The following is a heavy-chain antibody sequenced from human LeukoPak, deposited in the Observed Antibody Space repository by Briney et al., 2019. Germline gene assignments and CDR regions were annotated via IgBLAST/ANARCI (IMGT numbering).Heavy chain of an antibody. CDR3: QSMYYYNRSGYSYCASDI. CDR2: IYYSGGT. V-gene: IGHV4-59*01. Sequence: SETLSLTCAVYGGSFSGYYWSWIRQPPGKGLEWIGYIYYSGGTNYNPSLKSRVTISVDTSKNQFSLKLSSVTAADTAVYYCQSMYYYNRSGYSYCASDIRGPGKTVNVSS. D-gene: IGHD3-22*01. CDR1: GGSFSGYY. J-gene: IGHJ3*02.